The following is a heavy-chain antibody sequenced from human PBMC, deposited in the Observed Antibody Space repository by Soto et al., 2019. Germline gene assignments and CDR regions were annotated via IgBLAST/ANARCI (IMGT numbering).Heavy chain of an antibody. V-gene: IGHV3-30*18. Sequence: GGSLRLSCAASGFTFSSYGMHWVRQAPGKGLEWVAVISYDGSNKYYADSVKGRFTISRDNSKNTLYLQMNSLRAEDTAVYYCAKDTYSYGHGALNYFDYWGQGTLVTVSS. CDR3: AKDTYSYGHGALNYFDY. CDR2: ISYDGSNK. CDR1: GFTFSSYG. J-gene: IGHJ4*02. D-gene: IGHD5-18*01.